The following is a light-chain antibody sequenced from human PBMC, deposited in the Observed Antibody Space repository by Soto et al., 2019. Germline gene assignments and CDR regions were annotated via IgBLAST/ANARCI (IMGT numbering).Light chain of an antibody. CDR2: GAS. CDR1: QSVSSSY. J-gene: IGKJ3*01. Sequence: EIVLTQSPGTLSLSPGERATLSCRASQSVSSSYLAWYQQKPGQAPRLLIYGASNRATGIPDRFSGSGSGTDFTHTISRLEPEDLAVYYCQQFDSSRVTFGPGTKVDIK. CDR3: QQFDSSRVT. V-gene: IGKV3-20*01.